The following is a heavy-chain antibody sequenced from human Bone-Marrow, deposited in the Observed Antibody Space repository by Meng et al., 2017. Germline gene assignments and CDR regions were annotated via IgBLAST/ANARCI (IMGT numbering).Heavy chain of an antibody. J-gene: IGHJ4*02. CDR2: ISGSGGST. D-gene: IGHD6-13*01. CDR1: GFTFSSYA. V-gene: IGHV3-23*01. Sequence: GGFLRSSCAAPGFTFSSYALSWSRQPPGKGLEWVSAISGSGGSTYYADSVKGRFTFSRDNSKNTLYLQMNSLRAEDTAVYYCAKDSGIAAAGNGVDYWGQGTLVTVSS. CDR3: AKDSGIAAAGNGVDY.